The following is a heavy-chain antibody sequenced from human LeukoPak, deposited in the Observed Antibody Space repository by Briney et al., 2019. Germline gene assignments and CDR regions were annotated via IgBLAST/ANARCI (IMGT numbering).Heavy chain of an antibody. J-gene: IGHJ6*02. Sequence: ASVKVSCKASGYTFTSYAMHWVRQAPGQRLEWMGWINAGNGNTKYSQKFQGRVTITRDTSASKAYMELSSLRSEDTAVYYCARDLVHGYSPCMDVWAQGTTVTVSS. CDR1: GYTFTSYA. D-gene: IGHD6-13*01. CDR2: INAGNGNT. CDR3: ARDLVHGYSPCMDV. V-gene: IGHV1-3*01.